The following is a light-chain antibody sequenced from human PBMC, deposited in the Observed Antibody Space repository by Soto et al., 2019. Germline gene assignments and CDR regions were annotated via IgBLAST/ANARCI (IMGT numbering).Light chain of an antibody. CDR2: KAS. CDR1: QSISSW. J-gene: IGKJ1*01. Sequence: DIQMTQSPSTVSASVGDRVTITCRANQSISSWLAWYQQKPGKAPNLLIYKASSLESGVPSRFSGSGSGTEFTLTISSLQPDDFATYYCQQYNIYPWTFGQGTKVEIK. CDR3: QQYNIYPWT. V-gene: IGKV1-5*03.